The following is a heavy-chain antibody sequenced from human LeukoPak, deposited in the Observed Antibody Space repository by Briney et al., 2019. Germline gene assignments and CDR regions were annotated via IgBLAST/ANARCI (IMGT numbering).Heavy chain of an antibody. D-gene: IGHD5-24*01. V-gene: IGHV1-24*01. Sequence: GASVRVSCKVSGYTLTELSMHWVRQAPGRGLEWMGGFDPEDGETIYAQKFQGRVTMTEDTSTDTAYMELSSLRSEDTAVYYCATDLAARDGYPGYWGQGTLVTVSS. CDR1: GYTLTELS. CDR2: FDPEDGET. CDR3: ATDLAARDGYPGY. J-gene: IGHJ4*02.